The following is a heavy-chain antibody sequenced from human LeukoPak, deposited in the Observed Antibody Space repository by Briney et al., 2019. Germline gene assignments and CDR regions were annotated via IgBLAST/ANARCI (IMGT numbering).Heavy chain of an antibody. CDR1: GYTFTGYY. D-gene: IGHD3-22*01. Sequence: ASVKVSCKASGYTFTGYYIHWVRQAPGQGLEWMGWINPNSGGTNYAQKFQGRVTMTRDTSISTAYMELGRLRSDDTAVYYCARESYDSIGYYYWGHGTLVTVSS. J-gene: IGHJ4*01. CDR3: ARESYDSIGYYY. V-gene: IGHV1-2*02. CDR2: INPNSGGT.